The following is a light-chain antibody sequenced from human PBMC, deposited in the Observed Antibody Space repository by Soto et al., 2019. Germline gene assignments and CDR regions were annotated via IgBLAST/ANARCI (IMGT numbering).Light chain of an antibody. CDR1: VLAKKY. Sequence: SYELTQPSSVSVSPGQTARITCSGDVLAKKYARWFQQKPGQAPVLMIYKDSERPSGIPERFSGSSSGTTVTLTISGAQVEDEADFYCYSAADNNPVLFGGGTKLTVL. CDR3: YSAADNNPVL. CDR2: KDS. J-gene: IGLJ2*01. V-gene: IGLV3-27*01.